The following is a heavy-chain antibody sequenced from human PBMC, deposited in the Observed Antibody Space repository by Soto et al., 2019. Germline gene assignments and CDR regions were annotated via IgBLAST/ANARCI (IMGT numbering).Heavy chain of an antibody. Sequence: GGSLRLSCAASGFTFSNAWMSWVRQAPGKGLEWVGRIKSKTDGGTTDYAAPVKGRLTISRDDSKNTLYLQMNSLKTEDTAVYYCTTESPNYYSIGTNYYYYMDVWGKGTTVTVSS. J-gene: IGHJ6*03. CDR1: GFTFSNAW. CDR2: IKSKTDGGTT. D-gene: IGHD1-26*01. V-gene: IGHV3-15*01. CDR3: TTESPNYYSIGTNYYYYMDV.